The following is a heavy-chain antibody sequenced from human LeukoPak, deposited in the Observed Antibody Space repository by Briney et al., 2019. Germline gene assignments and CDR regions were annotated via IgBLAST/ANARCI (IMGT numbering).Heavy chain of an antibody. D-gene: IGHD2-2*01. J-gene: IGHJ4*02. CDR1: GFTFSSYA. CDR3: ARDNCSSTSCYHDY. V-gene: IGHV3-30-3*01. CDR2: ISYDGSNK. Sequence: PGGSLRLSCAASGFTFSSYAMHWVRQAPGKGLEWVAVISYDGSNKYYADSVKGRFTISRDNSKNTLYLQMNSLRAEDTAVYYCARDNCSSTSCYHDYWGQGTLVTVSS.